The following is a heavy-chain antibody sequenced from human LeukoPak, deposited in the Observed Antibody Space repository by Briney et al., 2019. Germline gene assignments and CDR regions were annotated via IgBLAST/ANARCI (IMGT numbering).Heavy chain of an antibody. V-gene: IGHV4-39*07. CDR3: ARDRKYYYHMDV. Sequence: SETLSLTCTVSGGSISSSSYYWGWIRQPPGKGLEWIGSIYYSGSTYYNPSLKSRVTISVDASKNQFSLKLSSVTAADTAVYYCARDRKYYYHMDVWGKGTTVTVSS. CDR2: IYYSGST. CDR1: GGSISSSSYY. D-gene: IGHD1-14*01. J-gene: IGHJ6*03.